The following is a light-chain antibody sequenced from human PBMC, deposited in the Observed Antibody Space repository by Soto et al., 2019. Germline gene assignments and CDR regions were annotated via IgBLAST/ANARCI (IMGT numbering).Light chain of an antibody. J-gene: IGLJ1*01. CDR1: SCNIGNNY. CDR3: ETWDTSLSAGRV. CDR2: ETN. V-gene: IGLV1-51*02. Sequence: QSVLTQPPSASAAPGQTVTISCSGSSCNIGNNYVSWYQHLPGAAPKLLIYETNRRPAGIPDRFSGSESGPSATLAITGPQTAGEADYYCETWDTSLSAGRVFGPGTKLTVL.